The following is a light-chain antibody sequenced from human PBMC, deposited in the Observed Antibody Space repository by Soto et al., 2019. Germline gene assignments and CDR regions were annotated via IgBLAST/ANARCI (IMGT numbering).Light chain of an antibody. Sequence: IVLTQSPATLALSPGERATLSCSASQSVRRYLAWYQQKPGQAPRLLIYDASTRATGIPARFSGSGSETDFTLTITSLEPEDFAVYYCQQRNNWPPITFGQGTRLEIK. J-gene: IGKJ5*01. CDR1: QSVRRY. CDR2: DAS. CDR3: QQRNNWPPIT. V-gene: IGKV3-11*01.